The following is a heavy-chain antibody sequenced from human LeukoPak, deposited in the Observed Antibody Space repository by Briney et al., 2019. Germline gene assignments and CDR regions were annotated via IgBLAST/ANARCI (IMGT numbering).Heavy chain of an antibody. V-gene: IGHV4-61*02. Sequence: PSQTLSLTCTVSGGSITSGSYYWSCIRHPAGKGLEWIGRIYTSGTTNSNPSLKSRVTISVDTSKNQFSLKLSSVTAADTAVYYCARERPVTTNWFDPWGQGTLVTVSS. CDR3: ARERPVTTNWFDP. J-gene: IGHJ5*02. D-gene: IGHD4-11*01. CDR1: GGSITSGSYY. CDR2: IYTSGTT.